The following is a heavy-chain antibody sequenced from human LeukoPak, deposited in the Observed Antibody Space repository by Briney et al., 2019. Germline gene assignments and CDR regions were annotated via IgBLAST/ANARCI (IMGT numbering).Heavy chain of an antibody. D-gene: IGHD5-18*01. CDR3: ARVEAPGYSYGQYYFDY. J-gene: IGHJ4*02. V-gene: IGHV1-69*04. CDR1: GGTFSSYA. Sequence: SVKVSCKASGGTFSSYAISWVRQAPGQGLKWMGRIIPILGIANYAQKFQGRVTITADKSTSTAYMELSSLRSEDTAVYYCARVEAPGYSYGQYYFDYWGQGTLVTVSS. CDR2: IIPILGIA.